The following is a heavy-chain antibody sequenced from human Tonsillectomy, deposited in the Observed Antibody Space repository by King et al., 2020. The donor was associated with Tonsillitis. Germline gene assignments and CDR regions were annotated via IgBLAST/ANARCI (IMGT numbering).Heavy chain of an antibody. J-gene: IGHJ4*02. CDR3: ARVSGSYGGGFDS. D-gene: IGHD1-26*01. CDR1: GGPFSDYY. CDR2: INHSGNT. V-gene: IGHV4-34*01. Sequence: VQLQQWGAGLLKPSDTLSLTCAVYGGPFSDYYWSWIRQPPGKGLEWIGQINHSGNTNYNPSLKSRVTMSVDTSKNQGSVGLSSVTAADTAVYYCARVSGSYGGGFDSWGQGTLVTVSS.